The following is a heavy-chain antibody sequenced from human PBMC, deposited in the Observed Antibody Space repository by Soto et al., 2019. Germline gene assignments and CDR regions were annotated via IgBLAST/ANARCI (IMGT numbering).Heavy chain of an antibody. J-gene: IGHJ3*01. Sequence: GAPRLSCAASGFTFSSYSMSWVRQAPGKGLEWVSSISGTGGTTYYTDSVKGRFTFSRDNSKNTVHLQMNSLRAEDTAVYYCARLGFDAFDFWGQGTMVTVSS. CDR1: GFTFSSYS. D-gene: IGHD6-19*01. CDR3: ARLGFDAFDF. V-gene: IGHV3-23*01. CDR2: ISGTGGTT.